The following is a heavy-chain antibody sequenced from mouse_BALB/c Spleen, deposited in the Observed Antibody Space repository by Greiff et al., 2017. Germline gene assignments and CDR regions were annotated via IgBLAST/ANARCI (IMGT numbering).Heavy chain of an antibody. J-gene: IGHJ4*01. CDR1: GFTFSSFG. D-gene: IGHD1-1*02. V-gene: IGHV5-17*02. Sequence: EVQRVESGGGLVQPGGSRKLSCAASGFTFSSFGMHWVRQAPEKGLEWVAYISSGSSTIYYADTVKGRFTISRDNPKNTLFLQMTSLRSEDTAMYYCARGGGKDAMDYWGQGTSVTVSS. CDR2: ISSGSSTI. CDR3: ARGGGKDAMDY.